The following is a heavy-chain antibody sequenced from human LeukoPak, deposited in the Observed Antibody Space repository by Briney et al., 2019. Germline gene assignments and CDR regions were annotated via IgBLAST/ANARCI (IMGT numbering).Heavy chain of an antibody. Sequence: SETLSLTCTVSGGSISSYYWSWIRQPPGKGLEWIGYIYYSGSTNYNPSLKSRVTISVETSKNQFSLKLSSVTAADTAVYYCARARGRAAAGPFDYWGQGTLVTVSS. V-gene: IGHV4-59*01. CDR3: ARARGRAAAGPFDY. J-gene: IGHJ4*02. CDR1: GGSISSYY. D-gene: IGHD6-13*01. CDR2: IYYSGST.